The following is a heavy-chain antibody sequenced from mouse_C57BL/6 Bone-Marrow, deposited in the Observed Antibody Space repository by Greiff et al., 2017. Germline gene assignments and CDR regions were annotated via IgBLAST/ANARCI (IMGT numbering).Heavy chain of an antibody. CDR2: IHPNSGST. D-gene: IGHD2-4*01. Sequence: QVQLQQSGAELVKPGASVKLSCKASGYTFTSYWMHWVKQRPGQGLEWIGMIHPNSGSTNYNEKFKGKATLTADKSSSTAYMELRSLTSEDSAVYFCARYYDYDLYYFDYWGQGTTLTVSS. CDR3: ARYYDYDLYYFDY. J-gene: IGHJ2*01. V-gene: IGHV1-64*01. CDR1: GYTFTSYW.